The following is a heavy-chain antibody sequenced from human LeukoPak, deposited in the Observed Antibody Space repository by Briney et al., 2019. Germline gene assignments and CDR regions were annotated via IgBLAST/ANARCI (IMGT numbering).Heavy chain of an antibody. J-gene: IGHJ4*02. CDR2: ISWNSGSI. Sequence: GGSLRLSCAASGFTFDDYAMHWVRQAPGKGLEWVSGISWNSGSIGYADSVKGRFTISRDNAKNSLYLQMNSLRAEDTALYYCARERVGKTKAFDYWGQGTLVTVSS. CDR3: ARERVGKTKAFDY. V-gene: IGHV3-9*01. CDR1: GFTFDDYA. D-gene: IGHD1-26*01.